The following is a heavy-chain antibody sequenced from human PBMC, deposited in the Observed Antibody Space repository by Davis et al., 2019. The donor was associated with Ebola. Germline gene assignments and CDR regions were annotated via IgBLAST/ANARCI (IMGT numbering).Heavy chain of an antibody. CDR2: ISSSSNYI. Sequence: GGSLRLSCAASGFTFGTYFMAWVRQAPGKGLEWVSFISSSSNYIYYADSVKGRFTVSRDNAKNSLYLQMNSLRAEDTAVYYCVRDPALVVTGGGWFFGLWGRGTLVTVSS. V-gene: IGHV3-21*01. J-gene: IGHJ2*01. CDR3: VRDPALVVTGGGWFFGL. CDR1: GFTFGTYF. D-gene: IGHD2-21*02.